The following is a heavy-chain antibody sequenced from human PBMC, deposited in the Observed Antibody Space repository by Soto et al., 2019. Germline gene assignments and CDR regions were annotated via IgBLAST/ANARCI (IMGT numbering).Heavy chain of an antibody. Sequence: QVQLVQSGAEVKKPGSSVKVSCKASGGTFSSYAISWVRQAPGQGLEWMGGIIPIFGTANYAQKFQGRVTITADESTSTAYMELSSLRSEDTAVYYCARVGGGSYWEVDYYYGMDVWGQGTTVTVSS. D-gene: IGHD1-26*01. J-gene: IGHJ6*02. CDR2: IIPIFGTA. CDR1: GGTFSSYA. V-gene: IGHV1-69*12. CDR3: ARVGGGSYWEVDYYYGMDV.